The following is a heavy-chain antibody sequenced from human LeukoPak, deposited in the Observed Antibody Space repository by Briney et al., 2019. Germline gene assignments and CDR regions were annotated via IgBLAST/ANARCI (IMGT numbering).Heavy chain of an antibody. Sequence: GGSLRLSCAASGFTFTDHWMSWVRQAPGKGLEWVANINEDGSEKYYVDSVKGRFTISRDNAKKSLYLQMNSLRAEDTAVYFCAREQGGSGWSGFDYWGQGTLVTVSS. CDR3: AREQGGSGWSGFDY. V-gene: IGHV3-7*01. D-gene: IGHD6-19*01. CDR2: INEDGSEK. J-gene: IGHJ4*02. CDR1: GFTFTDHW.